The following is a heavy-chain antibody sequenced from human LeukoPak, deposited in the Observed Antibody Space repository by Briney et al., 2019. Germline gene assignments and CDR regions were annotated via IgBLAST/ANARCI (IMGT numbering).Heavy chain of an antibody. CDR1: GFTVSSNY. CDR3: ARNYYDSSGYYYTFDY. J-gene: IGHJ4*02. V-gene: IGHV3-66*01. CDR2: IYSGGNT. Sequence: PGGSLRLSCAASGFTVSSNYMSWVRQAPGKGLEWVSVIYSGGNTYYADSVNGRFTISRDNSKNTLYLQMNSLRAEDSAVYYCARNYYDSSGYYYTFDYWGQGTLVTVSS. D-gene: IGHD3-22*01.